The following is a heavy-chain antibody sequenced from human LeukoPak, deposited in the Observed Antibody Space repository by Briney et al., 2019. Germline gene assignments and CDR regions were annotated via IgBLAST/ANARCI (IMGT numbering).Heavy chain of an antibody. J-gene: IGHJ4*02. CDR3: ARSWFCTNGICAFES. Sequence: SETLSLTCAVSGDSVSSSHWWSWVRQPPGKGLEWIGEIAHTGSTKYTPSLRSRASISIDWSKNQFSLNLTSVTAADTAVYYCARSWFCTNGICAFESWGQGTLVTVSS. CDR1: GDSVSSSHW. D-gene: IGHD2-8*01. CDR2: IAHTGST. V-gene: IGHV4-4*02.